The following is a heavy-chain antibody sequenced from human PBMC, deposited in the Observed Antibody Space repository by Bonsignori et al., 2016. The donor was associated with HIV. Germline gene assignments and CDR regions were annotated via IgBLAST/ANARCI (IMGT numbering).Heavy chain of an antibody. CDR2: MNPSIGNT. CDR3: VRAVWGSGSPDF. V-gene: IGHV1-8*02. CDR1: GYTFTSQD. D-gene: IGHD3-10*01. Sequence: QVQMVQSGAAVGKPGGSVKVSCKTSGYTFTSQDINWVRQASGQGLEWMGWMNPSIGNTGYAQKFQGRLTMTRNTSISSAYMELTSLTSEDTAIYFCVRAVWGSGSPDFWGQG. J-gene: IGHJ4*02.